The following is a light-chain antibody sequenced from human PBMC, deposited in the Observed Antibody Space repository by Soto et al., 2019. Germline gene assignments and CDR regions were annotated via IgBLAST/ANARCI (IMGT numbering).Light chain of an antibody. J-gene: IGKJ2*01. CDR3: QEPSYAPGR. Sequence: DMVFTGSPDNPPLFQVERTTLSCRTTQSDRRYLAGYEQNTGQAHRLLIYGAPNGATGIPARFRGSGSGTDYTHSIRYVKSEDWGFSYCQEPSYAPGRFSEGTKVDIK. CDR1: QSDRRY. V-gene: IGKV3-11*01. CDR2: GAP.